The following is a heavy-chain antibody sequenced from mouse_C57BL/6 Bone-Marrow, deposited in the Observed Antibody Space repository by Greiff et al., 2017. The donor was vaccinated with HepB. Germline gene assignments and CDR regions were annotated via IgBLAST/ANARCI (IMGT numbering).Heavy chain of an antibody. Sequence: EVKLMESGGGLVKPGGSLKLSCAASGFTFSSYAMSWVRQTPEKRLEWVATISDGGSYTYYPDNVKGRFTISRDNAKNNLYLQMSHLKSEDTAMYYCARDRGTTVVRAMDYWGQGTSVTVSS. CDR1: GFTFSSYA. J-gene: IGHJ4*01. CDR3: ARDRGTTVVRAMDY. V-gene: IGHV5-4*01. D-gene: IGHD1-1*01. CDR2: ISDGGSYT.